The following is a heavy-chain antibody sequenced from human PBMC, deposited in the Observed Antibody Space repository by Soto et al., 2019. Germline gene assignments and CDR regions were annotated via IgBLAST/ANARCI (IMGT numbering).Heavy chain of an antibody. Sequence: QVQLVQSGTEVKKPGSAVKVSCKASGGTFSKYAISWVRQAAGQGLEWLGGIIPVSGTAIYAQKFQGRVTITADVASITTYMELVSLRPDDTAAFFCVRGRYCSGTTCNPYNSGMDVWGQGTTVAVSS. J-gene: IGHJ6*01. CDR1: GGTFSKYA. CDR2: IIPVSGTA. D-gene: IGHD2-15*01. CDR3: VRGRYCSGTTCNPYNSGMDV. V-gene: IGHV1-69*12.